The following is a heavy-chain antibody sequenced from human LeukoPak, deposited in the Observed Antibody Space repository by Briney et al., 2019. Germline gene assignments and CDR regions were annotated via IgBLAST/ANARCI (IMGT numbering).Heavy chain of an antibody. V-gene: IGHV3-7*01. CDR3: ARDYGVVGRFDP. Sequence: GGSLRLSCAASGFTFSSYWMSWVRQAPGKGLEWVANIKQDGSEKYYVDSVKRRFTIYRDNAKNSLYLQMDSLRAEDTAVYYCARDYGVVGRFDPWGQGTLVTVSS. D-gene: IGHD3-3*01. CDR2: IKQDGSEK. CDR1: GFTFSSYW. J-gene: IGHJ5*02.